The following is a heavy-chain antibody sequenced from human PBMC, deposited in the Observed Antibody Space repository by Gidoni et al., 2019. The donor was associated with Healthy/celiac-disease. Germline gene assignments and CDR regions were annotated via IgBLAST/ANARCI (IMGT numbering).Heavy chain of an antibody. D-gene: IGHD3-3*01. CDR2: ISGSGGST. CDR1: GFTFSSSA. Sequence: EVQLVESGGGLVQPGGSLRLSCAASGFTFSSSAMTWVRQAPVKGLEWFSGISGSGGSTYYADSVKGRFTISRDNSKNTLYLQMNSLRVEDTAVYYCAKSGGEGILEWSNYWGQGTLVTVSS. CDR3: AKSGGEGILEWSNY. J-gene: IGHJ4*02. V-gene: IGHV3-23*04.